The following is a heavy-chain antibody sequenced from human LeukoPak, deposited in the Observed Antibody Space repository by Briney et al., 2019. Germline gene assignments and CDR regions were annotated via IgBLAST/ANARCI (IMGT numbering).Heavy chain of an antibody. Sequence: PGGSLRLSCAASGFTFSSYAMSWVRQAPGKGLKWVSTINDNGDGTYYADSVKGRFTISRDNSYNTVSLQMNSLRDEDTGVYYCARVGLRSVYSGTYYADSWGQGTLVTVSS. D-gene: IGHD1-26*01. CDR3: ARVGLRSVYSGTYYADS. V-gene: IGHV3-23*01. J-gene: IGHJ4*02. CDR2: INDNGDGT. CDR1: GFTFSSYA.